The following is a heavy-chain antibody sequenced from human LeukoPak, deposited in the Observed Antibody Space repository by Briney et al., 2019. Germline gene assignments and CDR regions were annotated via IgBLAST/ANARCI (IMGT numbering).Heavy chain of an antibody. CDR1: GGSFSGYY. J-gene: IGHJ4*02. V-gene: IGHV4-34*01. CDR3: ARDSMLRY. CDR2: INHSGST. Sequence: PSETLSLTCAVYGGSFSGYYWSWIRQPPGKGLEWIGEINHSGSTNYNPSLKSRVTISVDTSKNQFSLKLSSVTAADTAVYYCARDSMLRYWGQGTQVTVSS. D-gene: IGHD2/OR15-2a*01.